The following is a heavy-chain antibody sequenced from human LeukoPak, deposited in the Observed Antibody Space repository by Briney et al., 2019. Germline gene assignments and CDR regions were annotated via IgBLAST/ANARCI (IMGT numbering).Heavy chain of an antibody. D-gene: IGHD3-3*01. CDR3: ARDWSWSGYYKGLAVDY. CDR2: IYSGGST. CDR1: GFTVSSNY. V-gene: IGHV3-66*02. Sequence: GGSLRLSCAASGFTVSSNYMSWVRQAPGKGLACVSVIYSGGSTYYADSVKGRFTISRDNSKNTLHLQMNSLRAEGTAVYYCARDWSWSGYYKGLAVDYWGQGTLVTVSS. J-gene: IGHJ4*02.